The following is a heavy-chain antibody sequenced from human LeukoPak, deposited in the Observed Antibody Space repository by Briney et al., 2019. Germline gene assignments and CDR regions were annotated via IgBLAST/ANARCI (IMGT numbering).Heavy chain of an antibody. CDR1: AFIFNNYY. V-gene: IGHV3-11*04. CDR3: ARKATTVTPPY. Sequence: PGGSLRLSCAASAFIFNNYYMSWVRQAPGKGLGWISYISSSMGTTMHYAESVKGRFTISRDNAKNSLYLQMNSLRAEDTAVYYCARKATTVTPPYWGQGTLVTVSS. CDR2: ISSSMGTTM. J-gene: IGHJ4*02. D-gene: IGHD4-17*01.